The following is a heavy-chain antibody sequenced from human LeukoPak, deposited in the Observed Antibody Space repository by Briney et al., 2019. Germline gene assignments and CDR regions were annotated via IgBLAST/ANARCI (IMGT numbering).Heavy chain of an antibody. CDR3: ARGSDAIVVVPAAMPGDAFDI. D-gene: IGHD2-2*01. J-gene: IGHJ3*02. CDR2: IYTSGST. CDR1: GDSINSGDYY. Sequence: SETLSLTCTVSGDSINSGDYYWSWIRQPAGKGLEWIGRIYTSGSTNYNPSLKSRVTMSVDTSKNQFSLKLSSVTAADTAVYYCARGSDAIVVVPAAMPGDAFDIWGQGTMVTVSS. V-gene: IGHV4-61*02.